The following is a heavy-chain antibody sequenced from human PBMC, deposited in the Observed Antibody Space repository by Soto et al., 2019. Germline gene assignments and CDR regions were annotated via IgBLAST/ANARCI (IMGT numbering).Heavy chain of an antibody. D-gene: IGHD6-19*01. V-gene: IGHV4-59*01. CDR2: IYYSGST. J-gene: IGHJ5*02. Sequence: SETLSLTCTVSGGSISSYYWSWIRQPPGKGLEWIGYIYYSGSTNYNPSLKSRVTISVDTSKNQFSLKLSSVTAADTAVYYCARHPNSGWWGYXFDPWGQGTLVTVSS. CDR1: GGSISSYY. CDR3: ARHPNSGWWGYXFDP.